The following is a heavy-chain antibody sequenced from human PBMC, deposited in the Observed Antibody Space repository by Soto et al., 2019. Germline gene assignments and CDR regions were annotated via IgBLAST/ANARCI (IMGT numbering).Heavy chain of an antibody. CDR3: VRATLSWGHYYFRGLDV. CDR1: GFMFGTYW. Sequence: GSLRLSCVATGFMFGTYWMSWVRQAPGKGLEWVANIKHDGNEKYYADSVKGRFTVSRDNVKNFLHLQMSSLRGDDTGVYFCVRATLSWGHYYFRGLDVWGQGTTFTVSS. J-gene: IGHJ6*02. D-gene: IGHD3-22*01. CDR2: IKHDGNEK. V-gene: IGHV3-7*01.